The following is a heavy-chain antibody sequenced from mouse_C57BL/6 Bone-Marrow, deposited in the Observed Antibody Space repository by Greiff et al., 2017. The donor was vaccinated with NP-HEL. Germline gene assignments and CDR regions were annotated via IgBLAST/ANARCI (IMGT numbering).Heavy chain of an antibody. V-gene: IGHV1-82*01. CDR1: GYAFSSSW. Sequence: VQLQQSGPELVKPGASVKISCKASGYAFSSSWMNWVKQRPGKGLEWIGRIYPGDGDTNYNGKFKGKATLTADKSSSTAYMQLSSLTSEDSAVYFCARSPNTTVVATNFDYWGQGTTLTVSS. CDR2: IYPGDGDT. CDR3: ARSPNTTVVATNFDY. D-gene: IGHD1-1*01. J-gene: IGHJ2*01.